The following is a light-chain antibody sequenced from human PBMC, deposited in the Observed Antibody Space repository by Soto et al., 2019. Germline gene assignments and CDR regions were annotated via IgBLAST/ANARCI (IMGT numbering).Light chain of an antibody. CDR2: DVS. V-gene: IGLV2-11*01. CDR1: SSDVGGYNY. Sequence: QSALTQRRSVSGSPGQSVTISCTGTSSDVGGYNYVSWYQQHPGKAPKLMIYDVSKRPSGVPDRFSGSKSGNTASLTISGLQAEDEADYYCCSYAGSSYVFGTGTKLTVL. J-gene: IGLJ1*01. CDR3: CSYAGSSYV.